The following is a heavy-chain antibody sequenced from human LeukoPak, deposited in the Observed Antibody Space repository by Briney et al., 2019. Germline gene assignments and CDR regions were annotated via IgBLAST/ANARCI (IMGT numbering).Heavy chain of an antibody. CDR2: IYPGDSDS. D-gene: IGHD4-23*01. J-gene: IGHJ4*02. Sequence: GESLKISCKGSGYSFSNYWIGWVRQMPGKGLEWMGIIYPGDSDSRYSPSFQGQVTISADKSINTAYLQWSSLKASDTAIYYCARGLKTTVVTPFAYWGQGTLVTVSS. CDR3: ARGLKTTVVTPFAY. V-gene: IGHV5-51*01. CDR1: GYSFSNYW.